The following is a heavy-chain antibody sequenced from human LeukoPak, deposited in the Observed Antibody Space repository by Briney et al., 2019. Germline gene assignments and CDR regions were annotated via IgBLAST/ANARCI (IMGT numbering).Heavy chain of an antibody. Sequence: SETLSLTCAVSGVSITNTNYWTWVRQPPGKGLEWIGEVNLQGSTNYNPSLMGRVAISVDTSKNHISLQLTSVTAADTAVYYCAREGGPYGPLDYSGHGTLFTVSS. CDR1: GVSITNTNY. J-gene: IGHJ4*01. D-gene: IGHD3-16*01. V-gene: IGHV4-4*02. CDR3: AREGGPYGPLDY. CDR2: VNLQGST.